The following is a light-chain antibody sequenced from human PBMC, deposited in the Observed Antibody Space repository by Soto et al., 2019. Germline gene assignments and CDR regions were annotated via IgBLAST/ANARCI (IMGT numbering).Light chain of an antibody. CDR1: ESVGRH. J-gene: IGKJ5*01. Sequence: EVVVTQSHATMSVSPGERATLTCRASESVGRHLAWYHQKPGQAPRLLIYGTSTRATGIPARFSGSGSGTEFTLIISSLQSEDFAVYYWQHYNNWPPITFGQGTRLEIK. CDR3: QHYNNWPPIT. CDR2: GTS. V-gene: IGKV3-15*01.